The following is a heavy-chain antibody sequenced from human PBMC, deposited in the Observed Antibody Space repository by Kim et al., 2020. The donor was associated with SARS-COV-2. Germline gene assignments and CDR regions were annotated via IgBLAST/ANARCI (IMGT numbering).Heavy chain of an antibody. V-gene: IGHV3-33*01. J-gene: IGHJ6*03. CDR1: GFTFSSYG. D-gene: IGHD6-13*01. CDR3: ASNSGDGGSWSVDYMDV. Sequence: GGSLRLSCAASGFTFSSYGMHWVRQAPGKGLEWVAVIWYDGSNKYYADSVKGRFTISRDNSKNTLYLHMNSLRAEDTAVYYCASNSGDGGSWSVDYMDVWGKGTTVTVSS. CDR2: IWYDGSNK.